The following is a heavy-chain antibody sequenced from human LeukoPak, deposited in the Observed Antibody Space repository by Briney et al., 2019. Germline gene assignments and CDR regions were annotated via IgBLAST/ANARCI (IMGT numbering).Heavy chain of an antibody. Sequence: PSETLSLTCAVYGGSFSGYYWSWIRQPPGKGLEWIGEINHSGSTNYNPSLKSRVTISVDTSKNQFSLKLSSVTAADTAVYYCARHSPRWGGVMSFDLWGRGTLVTVSS. CDR1: GGSFSGYY. CDR3: ARHSPRWGGVMSFDL. J-gene: IGHJ2*01. V-gene: IGHV4-34*01. CDR2: INHSGST. D-gene: IGHD3-16*01.